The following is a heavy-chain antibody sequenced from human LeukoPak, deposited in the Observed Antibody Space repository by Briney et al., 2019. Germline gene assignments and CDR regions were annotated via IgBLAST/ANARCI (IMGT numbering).Heavy chain of an antibody. CDR3: ARAYTSWSFDY. V-gene: IGHV4-59*01. CDR2: IYYSGNT. CDR1: GVSITTYY. J-gene: IGHJ4*02. Sequence: SETLSLTCTVSGVSITTYYWSWIRQPPGKGLEWIGFIYYSGNTNYNPSLKSRVTTSVDTSKNQSSLKLSSVTAADTAVYYCARAYTSWSFDYWGQRTLVTVSS. D-gene: IGHD2-2*02.